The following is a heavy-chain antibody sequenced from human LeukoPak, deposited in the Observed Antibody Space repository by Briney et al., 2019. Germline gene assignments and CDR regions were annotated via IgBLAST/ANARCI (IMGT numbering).Heavy chain of an antibody. D-gene: IGHD3-9*01. V-gene: IGHV3-23*01. CDR1: GFIFSTYA. CDR2: ISGSGGST. Sequence: LSGGSLRLSCAASGFIFSTYAMTWVRQAPGKGLQWVSTISGSGGSTYYADSVKGRFTISRDNSKNTLYLQMNSLRAEDTAVYYCAKAKVHYDILTGFNLYYFDYWGQGTLVTVSS. J-gene: IGHJ4*02. CDR3: AKAKVHYDILTGFNLYYFDY.